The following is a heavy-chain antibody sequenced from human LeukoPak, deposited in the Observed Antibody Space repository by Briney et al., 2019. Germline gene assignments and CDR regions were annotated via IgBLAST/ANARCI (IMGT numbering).Heavy chain of an antibody. D-gene: IGHD4-17*01. Sequence: ASVKVSCKASGGTFSSYAISWVRQAPGQGLEWMGWINPNSGGTNYAQKFQGWVTMTRDTSISTAYMELSRLRSDDTAVYYCARQKNDYGDYYYYYYGMDVWGQGTTVTVSS. CDR3: ARQKNDYGDYYYYYYGMDV. V-gene: IGHV1-2*04. CDR1: GGTFSSYA. CDR2: INPNSGGT. J-gene: IGHJ6*02.